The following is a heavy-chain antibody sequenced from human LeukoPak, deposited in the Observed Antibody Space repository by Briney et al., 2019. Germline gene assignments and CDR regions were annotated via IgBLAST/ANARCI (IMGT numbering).Heavy chain of an antibody. J-gene: IGHJ6*03. CDR1: GGSISSGSYY. V-gene: IGHV4-61*02. CDR3: ARDHNDFWSPPYYYYMDV. D-gene: IGHD3-3*01. CDR2: IYASGST. Sequence: PSETLSLTCTVSGGSISSGSYYWSWIRQPAGKGLEWIGRIYASGSTNYNPSLKSRVTISVDTSKNQFSLKLSSVTAADTAVYYCARDHNDFWSPPYYYYMDVWGKGTTVTVSS.